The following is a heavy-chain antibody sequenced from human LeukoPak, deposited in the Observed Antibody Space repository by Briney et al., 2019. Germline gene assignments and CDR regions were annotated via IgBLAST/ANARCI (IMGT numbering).Heavy chain of an antibody. J-gene: IGHJ4*02. Sequence: PGGSLRLSCAASGFTFSSYGMHWVRQAPGKGLEWVAVIWYDGSNKYYADSVKGRFTISRDNSKNTLYLQMNSLRPDDTAVYYCARDTLWEWGQGTLVTVSS. D-gene: IGHD1-26*01. CDR2: IWYDGSNK. CDR1: GFTFSSYG. CDR3: ARDTLWE. V-gene: IGHV3-33*01.